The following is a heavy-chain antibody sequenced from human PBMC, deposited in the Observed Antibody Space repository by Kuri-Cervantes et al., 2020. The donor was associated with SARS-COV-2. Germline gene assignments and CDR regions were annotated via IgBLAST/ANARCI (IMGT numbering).Heavy chain of an antibody. CDR2: IKQDGSEK. D-gene: IGHD2-21*01. J-gene: IGHJ3*01. CDR3: AKIAHVVVIACAFDL. CDR1: GFTFRSYW. V-gene: IGHV3-7*03. Sequence: GASLKILCAGSGFTFRSYWMSWVRPAPGKGLEWVANIKQDGSEKYYVDSVKGRFTISRDKAKNSLYLQMNSLRAEDTAVYYCAKIAHVVVIACAFDLWGQGTMVTVSS.